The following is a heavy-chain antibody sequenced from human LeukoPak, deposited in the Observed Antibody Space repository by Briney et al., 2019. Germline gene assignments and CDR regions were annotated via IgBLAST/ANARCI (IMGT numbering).Heavy chain of an antibody. CDR1: GYTFTSYA. CDR2: INAGNGNT. CDR3: ARDLDRSGYYRDAFDI. Sequence: GASVKVSCKASGYTFTSYAMHWVRQAPGQRLEWMGWINAGNGNTKYSQKFQGRVTITRDTSASTAYMELSSLRSEDTAVYYCARDLDRSGYYRDAFDIWGQGTMVTVSS. J-gene: IGHJ3*02. V-gene: IGHV1-3*01. D-gene: IGHD3-22*01.